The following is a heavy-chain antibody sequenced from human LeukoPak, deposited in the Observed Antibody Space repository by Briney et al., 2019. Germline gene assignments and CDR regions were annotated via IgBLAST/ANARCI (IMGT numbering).Heavy chain of an antibody. CDR2: ISAGGGST. J-gene: IGHJ4*02. CDR3: AKDRGYSGYEGLSDY. D-gene: IGHD5-12*01. Sequence: GGSLRLSCAASGFTFSSYAMSWVRQAPGKGLEWVSGISAGGGSTYYADSVKGRFTISRDNSKITLYLQVNNLRAEDTAVYYCAKDRGYSGYEGLSDYWGRGTLVTVSS. V-gene: IGHV3-23*01. CDR1: GFTFSSYA.